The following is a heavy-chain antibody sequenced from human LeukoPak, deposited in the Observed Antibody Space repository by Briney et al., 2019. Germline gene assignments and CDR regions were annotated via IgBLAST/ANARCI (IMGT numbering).Heavy chain of an antibody. CDR2: IYYSGST. CDR3: ARRKATYYDILTGYKSAFDI. V-gene: IGHV4-59*01. D-gene: IGHD3-9*01. Sequence: ASETLSLTCTVSGGSISSYYWSWIRQPPGKGLEWIGYIYYSGSTNYNPSLKSRVTISVGTSKNQFSLKLSSVTAADTAVYYCARRKATYYDILTGYKSAFDIWGQGTMVTVSS. J-gene: IGHJ3*02. CDR1: GGSISSYY.